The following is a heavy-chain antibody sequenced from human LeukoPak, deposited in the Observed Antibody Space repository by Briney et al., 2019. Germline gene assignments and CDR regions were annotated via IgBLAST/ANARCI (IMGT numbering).Heavy chain of an antibody. CDR2: ISGIGGST. J-gene: IGHJ4*02. Sequence: PGGSLRLSCAASGFTFSSYAMSWVRQAPGKGLEWVSAISGIGGSTYYADSVKGRFTISRDNSKNTLYMQMNSLRAEDTAVYYCAKEGLWCSSTSCYLFWGQGTLVTVSS. CDR3: AKEGLWCSSTSCYLF. D-gene: IGHD2-2*01. V-gene: IGHV3-23*01. CDR1: GFTFSSYA.